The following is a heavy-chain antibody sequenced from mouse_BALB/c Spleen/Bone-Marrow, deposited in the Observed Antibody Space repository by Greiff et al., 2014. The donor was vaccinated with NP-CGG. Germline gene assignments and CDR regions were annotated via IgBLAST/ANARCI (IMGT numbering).Heavy chain of an antibody. D-gene: IGHD2-1*01. Sequence: VQLKESGGGLVQPGGSLRLSCATSGFTFTDYYMSWVRQPPGKALEWLGFIRNEANGYTTEYSASVKGRFTISRDNSQSILYLQMNTLRAEDSATYYCARDKNYGSYWYFDVWGAGTTVTVSS. CDR3: ARDKNYGSYWYFDV. CDR2: IRNEANGYTT. J-gene: IGHJ1*01. V-gene: IGHV7-3*02. CDR1: GFTFTDYY.